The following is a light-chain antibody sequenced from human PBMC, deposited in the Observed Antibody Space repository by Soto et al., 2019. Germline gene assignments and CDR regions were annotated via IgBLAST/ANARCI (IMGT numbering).Light chain of an antibody. V-gene: IGKV2-24*01. CDR2: KIS. CDR1: QSLVNSDGNTY. CDR3: LQVTQFPWT. J-gene: IGKJ1*01. Sequence: DIVMTQTPLSSPVTLGQPASISCRSSQSLVNSDGNTYLSWLQQRPGQPPRLLLYKISNRFSVVPDRFSGSGAGTDFTLKISRVEAEDVGIYYCLQVTQFPWTFGQGTKVEIK.